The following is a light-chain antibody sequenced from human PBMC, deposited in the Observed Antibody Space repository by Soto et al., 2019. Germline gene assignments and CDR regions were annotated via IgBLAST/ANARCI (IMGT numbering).Light chain of an antibody. Sequence: VMTQSASTLAVSPGERATLSCRASQTIGGNLAWYQQKPGQAPRLLIYGALSRATGIPDRFSGSGSGTDFTLTISRLEPEDFALYYCQQYATSPLTCGGGTKG. CDR1: QTIGGN. CDR2: GAL. V-gene: IGKV3-20*01. J-gene: IGKJ4*01. CDR3: QQYATSPLT.